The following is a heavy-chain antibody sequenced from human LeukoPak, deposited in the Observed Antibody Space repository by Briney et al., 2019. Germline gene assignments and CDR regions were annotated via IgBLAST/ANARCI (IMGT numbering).Heavy chain of an antibody. J-gene: IGHJ4*02. Sequence: PGRSLRLSCAASGFTFSSYAMRWVRQAPGKGLEWVAVIWYDGSDKYYADSVKGRFTISRDNSKNTLYLQMNSLRAEDTAVYYCARDHSAYYFDYWGQGTLVTVSS. CDR1: GFTFSSYA. V-gene: IGHV3-33*08. CDR2: IWYDGSDK. CDR3: ARDHSAYYFDY.